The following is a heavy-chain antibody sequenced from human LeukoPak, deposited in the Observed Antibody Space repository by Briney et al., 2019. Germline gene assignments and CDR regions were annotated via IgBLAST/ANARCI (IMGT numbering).Heavy chain of an antibody. J-gene: IGHJ4*02. D-gene: IGHD3-22*01. CDR1: GFTFSSYA. Sequence: GGSLRLSCAASGFTFSSYAMSWVRQAPGKGLEWVSAISGSGGSTYYADSVKGRFTISRDNSKNTLYLQMNSLRAEDMAVYYCAKGFYDSGGYPEVGVDYWGQGTLVTVSS. CDR3: AKGFYDSGGYPEVGVDY. CDR2: ISGSGGST. V-gene: IGHV3-23*01.